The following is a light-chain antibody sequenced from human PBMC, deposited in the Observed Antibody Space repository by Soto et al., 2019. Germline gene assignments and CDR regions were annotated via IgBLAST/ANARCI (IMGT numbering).Light chain of an antibody. CDR2: GAS. J-gene: IGKJ5*01. V-gene: IGKV1-9*01. Sequence: IPFTPSPSFLSASVGGRVTIPCRASQGISNYLAWYQQKPGKAPKLLMYGASTLQSGVPSRFSGSESGTEFTLTISSLQPEDFATYYCQQLHTYPITFGQGTRLEIK. CDR1: QGISNY. CDR3: QQLHTYPIT.